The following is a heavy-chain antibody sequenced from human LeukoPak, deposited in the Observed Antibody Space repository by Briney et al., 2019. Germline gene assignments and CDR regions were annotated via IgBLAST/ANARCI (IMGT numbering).Heavy chain of an antibody. CDR2: ISYDGSNK. J-gene: IGHJ4*02. CDR3: ARDGYIVVVPAAIPGFDY. D-gene: IGHD2-2*02. V-gene: IGHV3-30*01. CDR1: GFTFSSYA. Sequence: GGSLRLPCAASGFTFSSYAMHWVRQAPGKGLEWVAVISYDGSNKYYADSVKGRFTISRDNSKYTLYLQMNSLRAEDTAVYYCARDGYIVVVPAAIPGFDYWGQGTLVTVSS.